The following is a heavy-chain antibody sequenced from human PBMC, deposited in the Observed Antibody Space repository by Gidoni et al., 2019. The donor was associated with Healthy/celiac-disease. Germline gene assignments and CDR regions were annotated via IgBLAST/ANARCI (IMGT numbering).Heavy chain of an antibody. CDR1: GYTFTSSY. J-gene: IGHJ4*02. Sequence: QVQLVQSGAEVKKPGASVKVSCMSHGYTFTSSYMHWARQAPGQGLEWMGIINPSGGSTSYAQKFQGRVTMTRDTSTSTVYMELSSLRSEDTAVYYCARDRVAGAAHFDYWGQGTLVTVSS. V-gene: IGHV1-46*01. CDR2: INPSGGST. D-gene: IGHD6-19*01. CDR3: ARDRVAGAAHFDY.